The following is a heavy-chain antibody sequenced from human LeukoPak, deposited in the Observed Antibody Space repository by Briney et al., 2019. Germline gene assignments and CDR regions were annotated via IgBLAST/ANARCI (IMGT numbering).Heavy chain of an antibody. CDR1: GYSFISYW. V-gene: IGHV5-51*01. D-gene: IGHD6-19*01. CDR2: IYPGDSDL. CDR3: ARHLSSCWYFDY. Sequence: GESLKISCQVSGYSFISYWIGWVRQMPGKGLEWMGVIYPGDSDLRYSPSFQGQFTISADKSISTAYLQWSSLKASDTAIYYCARHLSSCWYFDYWGQGSLVTVSS. J-gene: IGHJ4*02.